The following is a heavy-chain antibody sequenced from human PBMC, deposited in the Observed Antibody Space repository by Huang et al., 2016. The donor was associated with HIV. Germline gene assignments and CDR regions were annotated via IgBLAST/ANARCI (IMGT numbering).Heavy chain of an antibody. V-gene: IGHV3-30-3*01. D-gene: IGHD6-19*01. J-gene: IGHJ6*03. Sequence: QVQLVESGGGVVQPGRSLRLSCAASGFTFSNYAMPWVRQAPGKGVEWVAVRSYDGSNKSYTDSVKGRFTISRDNSKNALYLQMNSLRAEDTAVYYCARRAVAGIYYYYYMDVWGKGTTVTVSS. CDR2: RSYDGSNK. CDR1: GFTFSNYA. CDR3: ARRAVAGIYYYYYMDV.